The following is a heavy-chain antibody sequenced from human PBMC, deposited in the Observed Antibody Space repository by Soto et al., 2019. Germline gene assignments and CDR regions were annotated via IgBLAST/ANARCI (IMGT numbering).Heavy chain of an antibody. Sequence: ASVKVSCKASGYTFTSYDINWVRQATGQGLEWMGWMNPNSGNTNYAADLQGRVTMTTDTSTSTAYMELRGLRSDDTAVYYCARIGVSSGHESPDFDSWGQGTLVTVSS. CDR1: GYTFTSYD. J-gene: IGHJ4*02. CDR3: ARIGVSSGHESPDFDS. V-gene: IGHV1-18*01. D-gene: IGHD3-16*01. CDR2: MNPNSGNT.